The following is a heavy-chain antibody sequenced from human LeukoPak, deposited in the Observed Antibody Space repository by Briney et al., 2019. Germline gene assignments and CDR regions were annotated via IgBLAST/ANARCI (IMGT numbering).Heavy chain of an antibody. CDR2: INSDGGTT. CDR3: ARFYCSSSSCLEDY. J-gene: IGHJ4*02. CDR1: GFTFSSYW. D-gene: IGHD2-2*01. V-gene: IGHV3-74*01. Sequence: GGSLRLSCAASGFTFSSYWMRWVRQAPGKGLVWVSRINSDGGTTGYADSVKGRFTISRDNAKNTLYLQMNSLRGEDTAVYYCARFYCSSSSCLEDYWGQGTLVTVSS.